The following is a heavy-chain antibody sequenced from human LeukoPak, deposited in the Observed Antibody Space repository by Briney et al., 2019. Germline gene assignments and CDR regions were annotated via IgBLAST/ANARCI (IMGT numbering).Heavy chain of an antibody. D-gene: IGHD2-8*01. V-gene: IGHV3-23*01. Sequence: GGSLRLSCVGSGFTFRSHAMSWVRQAPEKGLEFVSGIYENGGTTYYADSVKGRFSISRDNSKSTLYLQMDSLRGEDTAVYYCARGVGDCTNGVCYIGFVDYWGQGTLVTVSS. J-gene: IGHJ4*02. CDR1: GFTFRSHA. CDR3: ARGVGDCTNGVCYIGFVDY. CDR2: IYENGGTT.